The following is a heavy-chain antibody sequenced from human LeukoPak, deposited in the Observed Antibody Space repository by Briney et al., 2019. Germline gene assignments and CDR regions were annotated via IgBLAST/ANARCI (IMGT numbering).Heavy chain of an antibody. D-gene: IGHD1-26*01. V-gene: IGHV4-59*08. J-gene: IGHJ4*02. CDR3: ARHGGSYSFDY. CDR1: GGSISSYY. Sequence: SETLSLTCTVSGGSISSYYWSWIRQPPGKGLEWIGYIYYSGSTTHNPSLKSRVTISVDTSKNQFSLKLSSVTAADTAVYYCARHGGSYSFDYWGQGTLVTVSS. CDR2: IYYSGST.